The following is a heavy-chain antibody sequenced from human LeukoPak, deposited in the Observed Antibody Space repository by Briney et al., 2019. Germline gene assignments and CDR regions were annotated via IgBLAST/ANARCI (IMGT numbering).Heavy chain of an antibody. CDR2: IYYSGST. J-gene: IGHJ4*02. V-gene: IGHV4-59*01. CDR3: ARDQGGFDY. D-gene: IGHD1-26*01. Sequence: SETLSLTCTVSGVSISSYYWSWIRQPPGKGLEWIGYIYYSGSTNYSPSLKSRVTTSVDTSKNQFSLKLSSVTAVDTAVYYCARDQGGFDYWGQGTLVTVSS. CDR1: GVSISSYY.